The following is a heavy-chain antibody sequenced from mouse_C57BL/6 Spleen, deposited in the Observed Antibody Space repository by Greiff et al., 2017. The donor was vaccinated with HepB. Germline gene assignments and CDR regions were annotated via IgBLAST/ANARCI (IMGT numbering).Heavy chain of an antibody. V-gene: IGHV5-4*01. D-gene: IGHD2-1*01. CDR3: ARDRGNYVEAMDY. CDR2: ISDGGSYT. J-gene: IGHJ4*01. CDR1: GFTFSSYA. Sequence: EVMLVESGGGLVKPGGSLKLSCAASGFTFSSYAMSWVRQTPEKRLEWVATISDGGSYTYYPDNVKGRFTISRDNAKNNLYLQMSHLKSEDTAMYYCARDRGNYVEAMDYWGQGTSVTVSS.